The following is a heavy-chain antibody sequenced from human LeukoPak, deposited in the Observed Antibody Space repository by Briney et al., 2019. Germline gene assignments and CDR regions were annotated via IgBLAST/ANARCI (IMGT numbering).Heavy chain of an antibody. D-gene: IGHD2-2*01. CDR2: IYNSGST. V-gene: IGHV4-39*01. CDR1: GDSIRIRSYY. CDR3: ARRGYCSSASCYEYWFDP. J-gene: IGHJ5*02. Sequence: PSETLSLTRTVSGDSIRIRSYYGGSVRQPPGQGLVWVGTIYNSGSTYYNPSLKSRLTISVDTSKNQFSLKLSSVTATATAVYYWARRGYCSSASCYEYWFDPWGQGTLVTVSS.